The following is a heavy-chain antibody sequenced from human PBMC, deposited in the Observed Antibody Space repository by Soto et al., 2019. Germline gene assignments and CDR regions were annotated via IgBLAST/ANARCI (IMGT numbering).Heavy chain of an antibody. CDR1: GFTSTNYS. CDR2: IAGVGTGI. CDR3: TTVIEV. D-gene: IGHD2-15*01. J-gene: IGHJ1*01. Sequence: GGSLRLSCAASGFTSTNYSMHWVRQVPGKGLGYVSRIAGVGTGISYSDSVGGRFTSSRDNAENTLYLQMNSLRAEDTAVYYCTTVIEVWGQGTPVTVSS. V-gene: IGHV3-74*01.